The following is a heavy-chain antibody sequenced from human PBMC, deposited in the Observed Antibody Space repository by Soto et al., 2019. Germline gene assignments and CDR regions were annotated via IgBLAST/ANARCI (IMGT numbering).Heavy chain of an antibody. V-gene: IGHV4-30-4*01. CDR3: ARETIFGVVNNWFDP. CDR2: IYYSGST. J-gene: IGHJ5*02. Sequence: QVQLQESGPGLVKPSQTLSLTCTVSGGSISSGDYYWSWIRQPPVKGLEWIGYIYYSGSTYYNPSLKSRVTISVDTSKNQFSLKLSSVTAADTAVYYCARETIFGVVNNWFDPWGQGTLVTVSS. CDR1: GGSISSGDYY. D-gene: IGHD3-3*01.